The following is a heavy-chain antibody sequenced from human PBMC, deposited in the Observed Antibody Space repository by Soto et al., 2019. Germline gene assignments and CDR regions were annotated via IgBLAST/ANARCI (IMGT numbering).Heavy chain of an antibody. CDR1: GGSISSGGYY. CDR3: ANYCSSSGCHSG. V-gene: IGHV4-31*03. Sequence: QVQLQESGPGLVKPSQTLSLTCTVSGGSISSGGYYWSWIRQHPGKGLEWIGYIYYSGSTYYNPSLKIRSTISRDTSKNQNTLKPSSVTAADTAVYFCANYCSSSGCHSGWRQVTMVTVSS. D-gene: IGHD2-2*01. CDR2: IYYSGST. J-gene: IGHJ4*02.